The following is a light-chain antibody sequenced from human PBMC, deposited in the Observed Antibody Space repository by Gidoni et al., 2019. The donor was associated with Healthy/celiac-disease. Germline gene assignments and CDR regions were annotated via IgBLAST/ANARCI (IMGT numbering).Light chain of an antibody. J-gene: IGLJ1*01. Sequence: QSALTQPASVSGSPGQSITISCTGTSSDVGGYNYVSWYQQHPGKAPKLMIYGVSNRPSGVSNRFSASKSGNTASLTISGLQSEDEADYYCSSYTGRSTLDVFGTGTKVTVL. CDR2: GVS. V-gene: IGLV2-14*01. CDR1: SSDVGGYNY. CDR3: SSYTGRSTLDV.